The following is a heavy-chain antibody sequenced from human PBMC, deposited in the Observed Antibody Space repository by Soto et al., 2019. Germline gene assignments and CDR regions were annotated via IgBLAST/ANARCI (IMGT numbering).Heavy chain of an antibody. CDR1: GYTFTSYG. Sequence: GASVKVCCKASGYTFTSYGISWVRQAPGQGLEWMGWISAYNGNTNYAQKPQGRVTMTTDTSTSTAYMELRSLRSDDTAVYYCAISPEEQQLVPDAFDIWGQGTMVTVS. CDR3: AISPEEQQLVPDAFDI. J-gene: IGHJ3*02. D-gene: IGHD6-13*01. CDR2: ISAYNGNT. V-gene: IGHV1-18*01.